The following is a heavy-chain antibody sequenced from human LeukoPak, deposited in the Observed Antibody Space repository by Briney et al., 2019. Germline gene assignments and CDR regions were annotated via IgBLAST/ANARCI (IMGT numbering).Heavy chain of an antibody. V-gene: IGHV3-9*01. CDR3: AKDSAWERAFDY. CDR2: ISWNSGSI. CDR1: GFTFSSYS. Sequence: GGSLRLSCAASGFTFSSYSMNWVRQAPGKGLEWVSGISWNSGSIGYADSVKGRFTISRDNAKNSLYLQMNSLRAEDTALYYCAKDSAWERAFDYWGQGTLVTVSS. J-gene: IGHJ4*02. D-gene: IGHD1-26*01.